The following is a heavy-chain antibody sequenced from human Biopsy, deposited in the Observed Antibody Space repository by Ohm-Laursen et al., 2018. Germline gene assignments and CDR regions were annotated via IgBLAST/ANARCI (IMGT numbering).Heavy chain of an antibody. J-gene: IGHJ2*01. CDR3: ARGRRHCSGTCSRWYFDL. CDR2: INPKSGDT. V-gene: IGHV1-2*02. D-gene: IGHD2-2*01. CDR1: GYTFTAFS. Sequence: SVKVSCNSSGYTFTAFSVHWLRQAPGQGLEWMGWINPKSGDTDYPQNFQGRVSMTRDTSISTAYMDLSRLRSDDTAVYYCARGRRHCSGTCSRWYFDLWGRGTLVTVSS.